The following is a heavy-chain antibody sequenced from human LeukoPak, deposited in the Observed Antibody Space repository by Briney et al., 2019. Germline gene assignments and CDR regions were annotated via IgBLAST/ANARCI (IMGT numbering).Heavy chain of an antibody. CDR2: IYTSGST. V-gene: IGHV4-4*09. Sequence: PETLSLTCTVSGGSISSYYWSWIRQPPGKGLEWIGYIYTSGSTNYNPSLKSRVTISVDTSKNQFSLKLSSVTAADTAVYYCARHWRGTIVVVPASAFDIWGQGTMVTVSS. CDR3: ARHWRGTIVVVPASAFDI. J-gene: IGHJ3*02. CDR1: GGSISSYY. D-gene: IGHD2-2*01.